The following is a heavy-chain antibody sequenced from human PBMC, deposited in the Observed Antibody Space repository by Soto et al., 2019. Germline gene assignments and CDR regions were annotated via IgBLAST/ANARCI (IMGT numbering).Heavy chain of an antibody. V-gene: IGHV1-69*08. J-gene: IGHJ4*02. CDR1: GDAFSRYT. CDR2: IIPDFDVT. D-gene: IGHD3-9*01. CDR3: ATDHILTGYRVDS. Sequence: QVQLVQSGAEVKRPGSSVKVSCKASGDAFSRYTFSWVRQAPGHGLEWMGRIIPDFDVTHYPQKFQGRLTITADKSTITAYMELGSLRSEDTAVYYCATDHILTGYRVDSWGQGTLITVSS.